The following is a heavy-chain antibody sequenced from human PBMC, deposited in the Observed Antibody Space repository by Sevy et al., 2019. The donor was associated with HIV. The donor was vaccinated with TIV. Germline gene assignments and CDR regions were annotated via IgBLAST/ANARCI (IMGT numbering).Heavy chain of an antibody. Sequence: GGSLRLSCAASGFTFSSYGMHWVHQAPGKGLEWVSAISGSGGSTYYADSVKGRFTISRDNSKNTLYLQMNSLRAEDTAVYYCAKVSFGITHDIDVWGKGTTVTVSS. D-gene: IGHD3-10*01. CDR1: GFTFSSYG. J-gene: IGHJ6*03. V-gene: IGHV3-23*01. CDR2: ISGSGGST. CDR3: AKVSFGITHDIDV.